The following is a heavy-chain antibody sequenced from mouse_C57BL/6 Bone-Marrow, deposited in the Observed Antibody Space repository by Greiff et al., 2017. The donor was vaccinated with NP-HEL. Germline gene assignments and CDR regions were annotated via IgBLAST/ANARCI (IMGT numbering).Heavy chain of an antibody. Sequence: EVKVVESEGGLVQPGSSMKLSCPASGFIFSDYYMAWVRPVSEKGLEWVANINYDGSSTYYLDSLKSRFIISRDNAKNILYLQMSSLKSEDTATYYCAREGGAMDYWGQGTSVTVTS. CDR1: GFIFSDYY. CDR2: INYDGSST. J-gene: IGHJ4*01. V-gene: IGHV5-16*01. CDR3: AREGGAMDY.